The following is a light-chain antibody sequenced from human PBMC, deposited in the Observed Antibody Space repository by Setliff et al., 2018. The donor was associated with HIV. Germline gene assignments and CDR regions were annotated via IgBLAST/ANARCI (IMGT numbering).Light chain of an antibody. Sequence: QSALAQPASVSGSPGQSITISCTGTSSDVGGFDFVSWYRQHPGKAPKLIIYGVNKRPSGVSDRFSGSKSANTASLTISGLQAEDEADYFCSSYSYSTTLVFGGGTK. V-gene: IGLV2-14*01. CDR2: GVN. J-gene: IGLJ2*01. CDR1: SSDVGGFDF. CDR3: SSYSYSTTLV.